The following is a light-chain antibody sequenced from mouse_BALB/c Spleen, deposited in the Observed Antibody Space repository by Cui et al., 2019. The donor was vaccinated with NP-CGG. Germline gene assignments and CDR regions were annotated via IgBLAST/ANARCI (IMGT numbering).Light chain of an antibody. CDR1: TGAVTTSNY. CDR2: GTN. J-gene: IGLJ1*01. V-gene: IGLV1*01. Sequence: QAFFTPASAPTTSPGETVTLTCRSSTGAVTTSNYANWVQEKPDHLFTGLIGGTNNRAPGVPARFSGSLIGDKAALTITGAQTEDEAIYFCALWYSNHWVFGGGTKLTVL. CDR3: ALWYSNHWV.